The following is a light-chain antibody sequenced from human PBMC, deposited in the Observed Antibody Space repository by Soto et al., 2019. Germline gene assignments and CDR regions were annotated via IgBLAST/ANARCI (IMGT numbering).Light chain of an antibody. J-gene: IGKJ2*01. CDR1: QSVTSW. Sequence: DIQMTQSPSTLSASVGDRVTITCRASQSVTSWLAWYQQKPGKAPKLLIYKASTLDSGVPSRFSGSGSGTELTLTISSLQPDDFATQYCQQYDTLYPFGQGTKLEVK. V-gene: IGKV1-5*03. CDR3: QQYDTLYP. CDR2: KAS.